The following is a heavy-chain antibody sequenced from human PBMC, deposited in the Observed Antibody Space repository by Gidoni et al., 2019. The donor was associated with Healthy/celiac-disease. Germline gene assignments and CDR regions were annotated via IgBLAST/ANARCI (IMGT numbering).Heavy chain of an antibody. J-gene: IGHJ6*02. Sequence: EVHLLQSGCGLVKPGGSLSLSCAASGFTFGSYSMNWVRQAPGKGLEWVSPLSSSSSYIYYADSVKGRFTISRDNAKNSLYLQMHSLRAEDTAVYYCARDRVGATPGGRDVWGQGTTVTVSS. CDR2: LSSSSSYI. CDR3: ARDRVGATPGGRDV. D-gene: IGHD1-26*01. CDR1: GFTFGSYS. V-gene: IGHV3-21*01.